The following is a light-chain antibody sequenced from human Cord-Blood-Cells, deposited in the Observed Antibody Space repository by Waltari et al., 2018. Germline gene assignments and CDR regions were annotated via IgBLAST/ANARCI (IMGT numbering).Light chain of an antibody. J-gene: IGKJ2*03. V-gene: IGKV4-1*01. CDR2: WAS. CDR3: QKYYSTPYS. CDR1: QSVLYSSNNKNY. Sequence: DIVMTQSPDSLAVSLGERATINCKSSQSVLYSSNNKNYLAWYQQKPGQHHKMLIYWASTPQSGVPDRFSGSGSGTDFTLTISSLQAEDVAVYYCQKYYSTPYSFGQCTKLEIK.